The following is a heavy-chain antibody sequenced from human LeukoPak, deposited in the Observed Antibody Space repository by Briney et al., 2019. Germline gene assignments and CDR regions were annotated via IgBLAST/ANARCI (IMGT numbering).Heavy chain of an antibody. CDR3: ARRVPGSYYSY. CDR1: GGSISSSSYY. D-gene: IGHD1-26*01. CDR2: IYYSGST. V-gene: IGHV4-39*01. Sequence: SETLSLTCTVSGGSISSSSYYWGWIRQPPGKGLEWIGSIYYSGSTYYNPSLKSRVTISVDTSKNQFSLKLSSVTAADTAVYYCARRVPGSYYSYWGQGTLVTVSS. J-gene: IGHJ4*02.